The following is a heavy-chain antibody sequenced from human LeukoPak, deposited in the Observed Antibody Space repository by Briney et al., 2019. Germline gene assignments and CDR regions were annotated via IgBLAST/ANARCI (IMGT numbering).Heavy chain of an antibody. D-gene: IGHD5-18*01. CDR3: ARLPTGYPNWFDT. V-gene: IGHV4-39*01. CDR1: GGSISSISSNN. J-gene: IGHJ5*02. CDR2: IHYSGST. Sequence: SETLSLTCTVSGGSISSISSNNWAWIRQPPGKGLELIAAIHYSGSTYYNPSFMSRVTISVGTSKNQFSLKLRSLTATDTAVYYCARLPTGYPNWFDTWGQGILVTVSS.